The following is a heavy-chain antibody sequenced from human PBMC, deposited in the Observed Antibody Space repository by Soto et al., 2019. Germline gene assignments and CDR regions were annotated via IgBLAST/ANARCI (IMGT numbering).Heavy chain of an antibody. V-gene: IGHV3-23*01. CDR1: GFTFSTYA. J-gene: IGHJ3*02. CDR3: AHPRGYGVFDAVDI. Sequence: GGSLRLSCAASGFTFSTYAMNWVRQAPGKGLEWVSAISKTGVSTYYAESVRGRFTISRDNSINTLYLQMSGLRTEDTAVYYCAHPRGYGVFDAVDICGQGTLVTV. CDR2: ISKTGVST. D-gene: IGHD4-17*01.